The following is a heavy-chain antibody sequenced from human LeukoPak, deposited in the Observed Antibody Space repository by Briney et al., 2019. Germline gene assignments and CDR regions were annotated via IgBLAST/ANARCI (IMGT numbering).Heavy chain of an antibody. Sequence: GASVKVSCKASGYTFTSCGISWVRQAPGQGLEWMGWISAYNGNTNYAQKLQGRVTMTTDTSTSTAYMELRSLRSDDTAVYYCARDADTVRDRGYCSSTSCHGYWFDPWGQGTLVTVSS. J-gene: IGHJ5*02. D-gene: IGHD2-2*01. CDR1: GYTFTSCG. CDR2: ISAYNGNT. CDR3: ARDADTVRDRGYCSSTSCHGYWFDP. V-gene: IGHV1-18*01.